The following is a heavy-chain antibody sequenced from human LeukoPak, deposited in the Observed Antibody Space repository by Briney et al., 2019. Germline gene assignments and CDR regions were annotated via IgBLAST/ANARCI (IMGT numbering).Heavy chain of an antibody. Sequence: GGSLRLSCAASGFTFDNYAMNWVRQVPGKGLEWISLISWNSGTIGYADSVKGRFTISRDNANNFPYLQMNSLRAEDTALYYCARAYKDRSLAGKKEFFQHWGQGTLVTVSS. CDR2: ISWNSGTI. J-gene: IGHJ1*01. CDR3: ARAYKDRSLAGKKEFFQH. D-gene: IGHD6-19*01. V-gene: IGHV3-9*01. CDR1: GFTFDNYA.